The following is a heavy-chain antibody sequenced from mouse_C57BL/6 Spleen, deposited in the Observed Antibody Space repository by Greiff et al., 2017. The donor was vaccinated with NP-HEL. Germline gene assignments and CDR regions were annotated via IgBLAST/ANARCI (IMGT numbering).Heavy chain of an antibody. CDR1: GFTFSDYG. V-gene: IGHV5-17*01. J-gene: IGHJ3*01. Sequence: EVKLMESGGGLVKPGGSLKLSCAASGFTFSDYGMHWVRQAPEKGLEWVAYISSGSSTIYYADTVKGRFTISRDNAKNTLFLQVTSLRSEDTAMYYCARPGDYDGVWFAYWGQGTLVTVSA. D-gene: IGHD2-4*01. CDR2: ISSGSSTI. CDR3: ARPGDYDGVWFAY.